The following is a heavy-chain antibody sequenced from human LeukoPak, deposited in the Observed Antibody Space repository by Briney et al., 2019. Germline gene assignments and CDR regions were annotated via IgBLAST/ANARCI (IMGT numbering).Heavy chain of an antibody. CDR2: IYTSGST. CDR1: GGSISSYY. Sequence: PSETLSLTCTVCGGSISSYYWSWIRQPPGKGLEWIGYIYTSGSTNYNPSLKSRVTISVDTSKNQFSLKLSSVTAADTAVYYCVRALYIAAAGTHNWFDPWGQGTLVTVSS. CDR3: VRALYIAAAGTHNWFDP. J-gene: IGHJ5*02. D-gene: IGHD6-13*01. V-gene: IGHV4-4*09.